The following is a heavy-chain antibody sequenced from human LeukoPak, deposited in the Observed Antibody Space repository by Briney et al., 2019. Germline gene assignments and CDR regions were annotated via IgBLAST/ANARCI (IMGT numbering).Heavy chain of an antibody. CDR3: AREYYDFWSGYYSDSGMDV. D-gene: IGHD3-3*01. Sequence: GGSLRLSCAASGFTFSSYSMNWVRQAPGKGLEWVSSISSSSSYIYYADSVKGRFTISRDNAKNSLYLQMNSLRAEDTAVYYCAREYYDFWSGYYSDSGMDVWGQGTTVTVSS. CDR1: GFTFSSYS. J-gene: IGHJ6*02. V-gene: IGHV3-21*01. CDR2: ISSSSSYI.